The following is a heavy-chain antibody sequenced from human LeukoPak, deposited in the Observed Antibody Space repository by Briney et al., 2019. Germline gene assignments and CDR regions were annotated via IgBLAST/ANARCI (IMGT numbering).Heavy chain of an antibody. J-gene: IGHJ1*01. CDR2: IKSKTDGGTT. Sequence: PGGSLRLSCAASGFTFSNYWMTWVRQAPGKGLEWVGRIKSKTDGGTTDYAAPVKGRFTISRDDSKNTLYLQMNSLKTEDTAVYYCTTDTYHYDSSGYYLDFQHWGQGTLVTVSS. CDR1: GFTFSNYW. V-gene: IGHV3-15*01. D-gene: IGHD3-22*01. CDR3: TTDTYHYDSSGYYLDFQH.